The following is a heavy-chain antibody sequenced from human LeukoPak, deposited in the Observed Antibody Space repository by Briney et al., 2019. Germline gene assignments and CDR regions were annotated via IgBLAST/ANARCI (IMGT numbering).Heavy chain of an antibody. V-gene: IGHV3-74*01. CDR3: ARVAGDYGSGSEFDY. CDR1: EFTFSSYW. J-gene: IGHJ4*02. Sequence: GGSLRLSCAASEFTFSSYWMHWVRQAPGKGLVWVSHINSDGSSTSYADSVKGRFTISRDNAKNTLYLQMNSLRVEDTAVYYCARVAGDYGSGSEFDYWGQGTLVTVSS. CDR2: INSDGSST. D-gene: IGHD3-10*01.